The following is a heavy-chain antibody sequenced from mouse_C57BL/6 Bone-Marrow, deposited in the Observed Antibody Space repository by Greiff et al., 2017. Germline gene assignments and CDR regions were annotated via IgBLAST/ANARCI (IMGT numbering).Heavy chain of an antibody. J-gene: IGHJ4*01. V-gene: IGHV5-17*01. CDR2: ISSGSSTI. CDR3: ARPDFGYAMDY. Sequence: EVQLVESGGGLVKPGGSLKLSCAVSGFTFSDYGMHWVRQAPEKGLEWVAYISSGSSTIYYADTVKGRFTISRDNAKNTLFLQMTRLRSEDTAMYYCARPDFGYAMDYWGQGTSVPVSS. CDR1: GFTFSDYG.